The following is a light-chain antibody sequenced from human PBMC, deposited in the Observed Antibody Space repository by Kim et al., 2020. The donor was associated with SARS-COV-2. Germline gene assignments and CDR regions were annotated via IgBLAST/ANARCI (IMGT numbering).Light chain of an antibody. CDR3: ATWDDSLEAWV. Sequence: GQRVYISCSVSSSNIGSNAIYSYQLFPETAPKLLIYNDDRRPSGVPDRFSGSKSGTSASLALSGLLSDDEADYYCATWDDSLEAWVFGGGTQLTVL. CDR2: NDD. CDR1: SSNIGSNA. J-gene: IGLJ3*02. V-gene: IGLV1-44*01.